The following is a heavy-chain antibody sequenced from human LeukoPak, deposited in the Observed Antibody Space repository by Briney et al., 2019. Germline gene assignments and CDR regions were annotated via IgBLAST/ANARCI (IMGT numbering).Heavy chain of an antibody. CDR2: IYYSGST. CDR3: ARHHYGYHDAFDI. D-gene: IGHD3-10*01. Sequence: PSETLSLTCTVSGGSISSYYWGWIRQPPGKGLEWIGYIYYSGSTNYNPSLKGRVTISVDTSKNQFSLKLSSVTAADTAVYYCARHHYGYHDAFDIWGQGTMVTVSS. V-gene: IGHV4-59*08. CDR1: GGSISSYY. J-gene: IGHJ3*02.